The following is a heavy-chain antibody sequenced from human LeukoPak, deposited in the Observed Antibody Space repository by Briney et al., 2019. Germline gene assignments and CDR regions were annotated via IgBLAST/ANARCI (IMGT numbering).Heavy chain of an antibody. V-gene: IGHV3-23*01. D-gene: IGHD4-11*01. J-gene: IGHJ4*02. CDR3: VRQPDSARHGFDY. CDR1: GFTFTSYS. Sequence: GGSLRLSCAASGFTFTSYSMNWVRQAPGKGLEWVSTISGGGGSTYYADSVKGRYTISRDNSKNTLYLQMNSLRVEDTAVYHCVRQPDSARHGFDYWGRGTQVTVSS. CDR2: ISGGGGST.